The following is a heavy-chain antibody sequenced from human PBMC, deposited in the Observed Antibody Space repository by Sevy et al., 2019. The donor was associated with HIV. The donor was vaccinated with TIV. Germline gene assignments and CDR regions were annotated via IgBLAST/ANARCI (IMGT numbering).Heavy chain of an antibody. CDR2: IHYRGTT. Sequence: SETLSLTCTVSGDSMSRSNHYWGWIRQPPGKRLEWMGIIHYRGTTYYNPSLKSRITISEDTSKNQFSLRLTSVTAADTALYFCARLLGDNGYFDQWGQGTLVTVSS. CDR1: GDSMSRSNHY. D-gene: IGHD4-17*01. CDR3: ARLLGDNGYFDQ. V-gene: IGHV4-39*01. J-gene: IGHJ4*02.